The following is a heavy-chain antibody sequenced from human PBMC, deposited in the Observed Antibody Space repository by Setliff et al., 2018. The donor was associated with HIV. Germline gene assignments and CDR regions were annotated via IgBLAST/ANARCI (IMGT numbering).Heavy chain of an antibody. CDR1: GGSFRNFY. Sequence: SETLSLTCAVYGGSFRNFYWTWIRQPPRKGLEWIGEISHSGGTNYNPSLQSRVAISLDTSKSQFSLKLVSVTVADTAVYYCARGQEAFPAPHYMDVWGKGTTVTSPQ. V-gene: IGHV4-34*01. J-gene: IGHJ6*04. CDR3: ARGQEAFPAPHYMDV. CDR2: ISHSGGT.